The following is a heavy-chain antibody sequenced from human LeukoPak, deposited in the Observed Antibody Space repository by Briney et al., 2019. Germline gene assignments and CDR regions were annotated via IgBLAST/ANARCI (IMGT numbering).Heavy chain of an antibody. Sequence: GGSLRLSCAASGFTFSNYWMSWVRQAPGKGLEWVSAISGSGGSTYYADSVKGRFTISRDNSKNTLFLQMNSLTAEDTAIYSCARPRLEYCSGGSCFDAFDIWGQGTMVTVSS. V-gene: IGHV3-23*01. CDR2: ISGSGGST. CDR1: GFTFSNYW. CDR3: ARPRLEYCSGGSCFDAFDI. D-gene: IGHD2-15*01. J-gene: IGHJ3*02.